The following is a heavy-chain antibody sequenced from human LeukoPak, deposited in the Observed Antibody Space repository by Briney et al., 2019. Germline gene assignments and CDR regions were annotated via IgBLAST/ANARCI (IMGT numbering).Heavy chain of an antibody. CDR2: INPNSGGT. Sequence: ASVKVSCKASGYTFTGYYMHWVRQAPGQGLEWMGWINPNSGGTNYAQKFQGRVTMTRDTSISTAYMELSRLRSDDTAVYYCAREIAAADLSDAFDAFDIWGQGTMVTVSS. V-gene: IGHV1-2*02. CDR3: AREIAAADLSDAFDAFDI. CDR1: GYTFTGYY. J-gene: IGHJ3*02. D-gene: IGHD6-13*01.